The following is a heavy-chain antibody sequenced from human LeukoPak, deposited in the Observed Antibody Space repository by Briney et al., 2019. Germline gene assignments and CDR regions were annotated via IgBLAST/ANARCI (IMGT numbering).Heavy chain of an antibody. Sequence: GGSLRLACAASGFTFSGYSLTWVRQAPGKGLEWVSSISNTGSYTYYLDSVKGRFTISRDNAKNSTFLQMTSLRAEDTAVYYCARDHDRHFAWLSYFQYWGQGTLVTVSS. CDR3: ARDHDRHFAWLSYFQY. J-gene: IGHJ1*01. V-gene: IGHV3-21*01. CDR2: ISNTGSYT. D-gene: IGHD3-9*01. CDR1: GFTFSGYS.